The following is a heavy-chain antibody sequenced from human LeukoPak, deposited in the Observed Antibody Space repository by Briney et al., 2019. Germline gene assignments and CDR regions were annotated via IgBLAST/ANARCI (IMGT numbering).Heavy chain of an antibody. Sequence: GGSLRLSCAASGFTFSNYWMSWVRQAPGKGLEWLANINQDGSEIYYVDSVKGRFTISRDNGKNSLYLQINSLRADDTAVYYCARDQGSMIVVRMTNWYFDLWGRGTLVTVSS. D-gene: IGHD3-22*01. V-gene: IGHV3-7*01. CDR2: INQDGSEI. CDR1: GFTFSNYW. J-gene: IGHJ2*01. CDR3: ARDQGSMIVVRMTNWYFDL.